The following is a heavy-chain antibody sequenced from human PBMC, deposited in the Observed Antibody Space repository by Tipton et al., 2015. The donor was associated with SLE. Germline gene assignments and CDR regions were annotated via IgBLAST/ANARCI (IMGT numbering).Heavy chain of an antibody. CDR1: GFTFNNYW. J-gene: IGHJ6*03. CDR2: VSHSRST. Sequence: LRLSCEASGFTFNNYWMSWVRQAPGKGLEWIGEVSHSRSTNYNPSLKSRGTISLDTSNNQFSLRLSSVTAADTAVYYCVRAVSGYFNFCYMDVWGRGTTVTISS. D-gene: IGHD3-3*01. CDR3: VRAVSGYFNFCYMDV. V-gene: IGHV4-34*01.